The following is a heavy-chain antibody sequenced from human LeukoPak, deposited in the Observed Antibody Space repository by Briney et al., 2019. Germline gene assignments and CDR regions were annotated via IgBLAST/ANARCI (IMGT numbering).Heavy chain of an antibody. J-gene: IGHJ3*02. Sequence: PGGSLRLSCAASGFTFSAYWMHWVRQAPGKGLVWVSRINSDGSSTSYADSVKGRFTISRDNAKNTLYLQMNSLRAEDTAVYYCARVGGLGAFDIWGQGTMVTVSS. CDR2: INSDGSST. D-gene: IGHD3-16*01. CDR3: ARVGGLGAFDI. CDR1: GFTFSAYW. V-gene: IGHV3-74*01.